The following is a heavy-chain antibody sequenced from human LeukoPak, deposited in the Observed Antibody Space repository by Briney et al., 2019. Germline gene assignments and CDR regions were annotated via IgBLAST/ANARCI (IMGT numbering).Heavy chain of an antibody. CDR3: ARHRAYSSSSPFDY. CDR2: IYNSGST. Sequence: SGTLSLTCSVSGGSISSLYWSWIRQPPGKGLEWIGYIYNSGSTNYNPSLKSRVTMFVDMSKNQFSLRLSSVTAADTAVYYCARHRAYSSSSPFDYWGQGTLVTVPS. CDR1: GGSISSLY. V-gene: IGHV4-59*08. D-gene: IGHD6-6*01. J-gene: IGHJ4*02.